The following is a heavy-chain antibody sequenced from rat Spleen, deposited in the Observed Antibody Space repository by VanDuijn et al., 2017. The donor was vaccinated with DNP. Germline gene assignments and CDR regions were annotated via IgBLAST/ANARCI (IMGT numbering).Heavy chain of an antibody. J-gene: IGHJ1*01. V-gene: IGHV2-6*01. CDR1: GSSLTTYT. CDR2: MSSGGIT. CDR3: ARDWYFDF. Sequence: QVQLKESGPGLVQPSQTLSLTCTVPGSSLTTYTISWTRQPPGKGLEWIAAMSSGGITYYNSPLNPRLSISRDTSKSQVLLKMNSLQSEDTAIYFCARDWYFDFWGPGTMVTVSS.